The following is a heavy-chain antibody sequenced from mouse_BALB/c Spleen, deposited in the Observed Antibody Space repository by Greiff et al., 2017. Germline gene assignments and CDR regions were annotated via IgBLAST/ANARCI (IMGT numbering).Heavy chain of an antibody. CDR1: GFTFSSYY. Sequence: DVKLVESGGGLVKLGGSLKLSCAASGFTFSSYYMSWVRQTPEKRLALVAAINSNGGSTYYPDTVKGRFTISRDNAKNTLYLQMSSLKSEDTALYYCARHEAHDGFAYWGQGTLVTVSA. D-gene: IGHD3-1*01. V-gene: IGHV5-6-2*01. J-gene: IGHJ3*01. CDR2: INSNGGST. CDR3: ARHEAHDGFAY.